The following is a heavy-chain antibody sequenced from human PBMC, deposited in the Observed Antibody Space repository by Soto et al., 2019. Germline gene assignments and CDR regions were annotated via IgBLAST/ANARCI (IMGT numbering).Heavy chain of an antibody. CDR1: GGTFSSYS. CDR2: IIPIFGTA. J-gene: IGHJ4*02. CDR3: ARDGGRHCGGIAY. D-gene: IGHD1-26*01. Sequence: QVQLVQSGAEVKKPGSSVKVSCKASGGTFSSYSINWVRQAPGQGLEWMGEIIPIFGTANYAQKFQGRVTIAADESTSKAYMELISLRSDDTAVYYCARDGGRHCGGIAYCGQGTLVTVSS. V-gene: IGHV1-69*01.